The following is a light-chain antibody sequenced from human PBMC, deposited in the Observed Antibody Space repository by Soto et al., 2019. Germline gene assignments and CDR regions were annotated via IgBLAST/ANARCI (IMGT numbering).Light chain of an antibody. J-gene: IGKJ4*01. CDR2: TAS. CDR1: QTINSY. CDR3: QQYNFYPLT. V-gene: IGKV1-5*03. Sequence: DIQMTQSPCTLSASVGDRVTITCRASQTINSYLAWYQQKPGKAPKLLIYTASTLQSGVPSRFSGRGSGTEFTLTISSLQPDDFATYYCQQYNFYPLTFGGGTKVEIK.